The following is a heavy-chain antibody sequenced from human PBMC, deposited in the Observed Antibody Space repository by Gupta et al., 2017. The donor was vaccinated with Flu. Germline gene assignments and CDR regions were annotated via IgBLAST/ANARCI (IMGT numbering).Heavy chain of an antibody. D-gene: IGHD6-25*01. CDR2: ISSNSKYI. CDR1: GFTFSHYG. Sequence: EVQLVESGGGLVKPGGSLRLSCAASGFTFSHYGMEWVRQAPGKGLEWVSSISSNSKYIYYGNSVRGRFAVSRDNAKNSVYLQMDSLRGEDTAVYYCARRGPETIFDGSGFQTDWFLDLWGRGTAVTVSS. J-gene: IGHJ2*01. V-gene: IGHV3-21*01. CDR3: ARRGPETIFDGSGFQTDWFLDL.